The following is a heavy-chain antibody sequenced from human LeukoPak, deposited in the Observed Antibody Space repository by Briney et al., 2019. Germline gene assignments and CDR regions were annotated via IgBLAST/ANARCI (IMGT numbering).Heavy chain of an antibody. CDR3: ARGRARYGMDV. J-gene: IGHJ6*02. Sequence: ASVTVSCTASRDTFTNYDINWVRQATGQGLEWMGWMNPNSGKSGHAQKFQGKVTMTGNTSISTAYMEVSSLRSEDTAVYYCARGRARYGMDVWGQGTTVTVSS. CDR1: RDTFTNYD. V-gene: IGHV1-8*01. CDR2: MNPNSGKS.